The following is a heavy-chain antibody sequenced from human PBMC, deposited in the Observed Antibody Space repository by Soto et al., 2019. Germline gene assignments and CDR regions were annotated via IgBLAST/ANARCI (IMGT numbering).Heavy chain of an antibody. CDR1: GFTFSSYS. J-gene: IGHJ6*02. CDR2: ISSSSSTI. Sequence: PRLSCAASGFTFSSYSMNWVRQAPGKRLERVSYISSSSSTIYYADSVKGRFTISRDNAKNSLYLQMNSLRDEDTAVYYCARGGIAVAGTPDPYYYYGMGVWGQGTRLTVSS. D-gene: IGHD6-19*01. V-gene: IGHV3-48*02. CDR3: ARGGIAVAGTPDPYYYYGMGV.